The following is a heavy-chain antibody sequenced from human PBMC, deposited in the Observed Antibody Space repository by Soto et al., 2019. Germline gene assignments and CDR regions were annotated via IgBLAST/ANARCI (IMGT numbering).Heavy chain of an antibody. Sequence: QVQLVQSGAEVKKPGSSVKVSCKASGGTFSSYAISWVRQAPGQGLEWMGGIIPIFGTANYAQKFQGRVTSTEDESTSKAYMELSSLRYEDTAVYYCARDLAKLVPYYYYYYGMDVWGQGTTVTVSS. J-gene: IGHJ6*02. CDR1: GGTFSSYA. CDR2: IIPIFGTA. CDR3: ARDLAKLVPYYYYYYGMDV. V-gene: IGHV1-69*01. D-gene: IGHD6-13*01.